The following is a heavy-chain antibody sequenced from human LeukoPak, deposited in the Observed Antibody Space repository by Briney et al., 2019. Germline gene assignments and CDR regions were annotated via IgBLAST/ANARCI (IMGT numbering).Heavy chain of an antibody. Sequence: ASVKVSCKVSGYTLTELSMHWVRQAPGKGLEWMGGFDPEDGETIYAQKFQGRVTMTEDTSTDTAYMELSSLRSEDTAVYYCATVLGKWELLDRGSLDYWGQGTLVTVSS. CDR2: FDPEDGET. D-gene: IGHD1-26*01. CDR3: ATVLGKWELLDRGSLDY. CDR1: GYTLTELS. J-gene: IGHJ4*02. V-gene: IGHV1-24*01.